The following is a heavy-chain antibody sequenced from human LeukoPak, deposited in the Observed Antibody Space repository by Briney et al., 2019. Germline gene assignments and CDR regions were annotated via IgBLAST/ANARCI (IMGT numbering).Heavy chain of an antibody. Sequence: SETLSLTCAVYGGSFSGYYWSWIRQPPGKGLEWIGEIXXSGNTNYNPSLKSRVTISVDTSKNQISLKLRSVTAADTAVYYCARSLKTDEYIWGSSGTHFDYWGQGTLVTVSS. V-gene: IGHV4-34*01. D-gene: IGHD3-16*01. CDR2: IXXSGNT. CDR1: GGSFSGYY. J-gene: IGHJ4*02. CDR3: ARSLKTDEYIWGSSGTHFDY.